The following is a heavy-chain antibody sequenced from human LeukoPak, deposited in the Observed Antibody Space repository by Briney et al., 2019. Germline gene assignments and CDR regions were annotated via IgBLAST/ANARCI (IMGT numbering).Heavy chain of an antibody. D-gene: IGHD6-19*01. CDR1: GFTVSSNY. CDR3: AGSAAVALGAFDI. CDR2: IYSGGSA. V-gene: IGHV3-53*01. Sequence: GPLRLSCAASGFTVSSNYMSWVRQAPGKGLECVSIIYSGGSAYYADSVRGRFTISRDNSKNTLYLQMNSLRAEDTAVYYCAGSAAVALGAFDIWGQGTMVTVSS. J-gene: IGHJ3*02.